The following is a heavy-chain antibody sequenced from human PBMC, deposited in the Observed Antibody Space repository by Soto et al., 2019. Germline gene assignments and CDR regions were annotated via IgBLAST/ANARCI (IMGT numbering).Heavy chain of an antibody. V-gene: IGHV3-33*01. Sequence: QVQVVESGGGVVQPGRSLRLSCAASGFTFSSFGMHWVRQAPGKGLEWVSLIWYDGSKKSYGDSVKGRFTISRDNSRKTVYLQMNSLRPAHTAVYYCARAASYYSLWSGYYPSRNGMDVWGQGTTVTVSS. D-gene: IGHD3-3*01. J-gene: IGHJ6*02. CDR3: ARAASYYSLWSGYYPSRNGMDV. CDR2: IWYDGSKK. CDR1: GFTFSSFG.